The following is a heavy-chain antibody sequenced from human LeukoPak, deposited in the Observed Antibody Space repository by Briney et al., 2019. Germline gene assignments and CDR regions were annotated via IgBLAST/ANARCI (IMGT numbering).Heavy chain of an antibody. D-gene: IGHD1-26*01. V-gene: IGHV1-18*01. CDR3: ARDKGGDSGSCIDY. Sequence: GASVTVSFKSSGYTFTIYGIGWVRQGPGQGLEWMGWISAYNVNTNHAQKLQGRVTMTTDTSTSTAYMELRSMRSDDTAVYYCARDKGGDSGSCIDYWGQGTLVTVSS. CDR2: ISAYNVNT. CDR1: GYTFTIYG. J-gene: IGHJ4*02.